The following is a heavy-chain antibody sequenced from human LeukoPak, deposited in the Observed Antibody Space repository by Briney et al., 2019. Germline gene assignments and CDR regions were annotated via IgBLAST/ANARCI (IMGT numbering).Heavy chain of an antibody. CDR1: GFTFDDYA. Sequence: GGSLRLSRAASGFTFDDYAMHWVRQAPGKGLEWVSLISGDGGSTYYADSVKGRFTISRGNSKNSLYLQMNSLRTEDTALYYCAKDIRYHYDSSGKDAFDIWGQGTMVTVSS. CDR2: ISGDGGST. CDR3: AKDIRYHYDSSGKDAFDI. J-gene: IGHJ3*02. V-gene: IGHV3-43*02. D-gene: IGHD3-22*01.